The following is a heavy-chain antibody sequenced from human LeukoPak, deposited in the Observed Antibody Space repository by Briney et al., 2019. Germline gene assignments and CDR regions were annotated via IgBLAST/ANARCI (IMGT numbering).Heavy chain of an antibody. CDR1: GFTFSSYG. D-gene: IGHD6-19*01. CDR2: ISYDGSNK. J-gene: IGHJ1*01. Sequence: GGSLRLSCAASGFTFSSYGMHWVRQAPGKGLEWVAVISYDGSNKYYADSVKGRFTISRDNSKNTLYLQINSLRAEDTAVYYCAKDPAGWTVAAPFQHWGQGTLVTVSS. CDR3: AKDPAGWTVAAPFQH. V-gene: IGHV3-30*18.